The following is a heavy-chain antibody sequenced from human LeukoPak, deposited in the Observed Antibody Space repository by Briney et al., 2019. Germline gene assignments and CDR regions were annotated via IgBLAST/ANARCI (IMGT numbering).Heavy chain of an antibody. CDR2: IYYSGST. Sequence: SETLSLTCTVSGGSISSSSYYWGWIRQPPGKGLEWIGSIYYSGSTYYNPSLKSRVTISVDTSKNQFSLKLSSVTAADTAVYYCARVWEYSSSSGVVYWFDPWGQGTLVTVSS. CDR3: ARVWEYSSSSGVVYWFDP. V-gene: IGHV4-39*07. CDR1: GGSISSSSYY. D-gene: IGHD6-6*01. J-gene: IGHJ5*02.